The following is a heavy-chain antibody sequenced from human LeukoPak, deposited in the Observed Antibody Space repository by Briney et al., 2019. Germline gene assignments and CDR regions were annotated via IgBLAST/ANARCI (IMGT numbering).Heavy chain of an antibody. J-gene: IGHJ3*01. CDR2: SYSGGNA. Sequence: PSETLSLTCTVSGASTSAFYWSWIRQSPGKGLEWIGYSYSGGNANYSPSLKSRVTITIDASENQFSLRLTSVTAADTAVYFCAHSKRGGGYYINAFAVWGQGALVTISS. CDR3: AHSKRGGGYYINAFAV. D-gene: IGHD1-26*01. CDR1: GASTSAFY. V-gene: IGHV4-59*01.